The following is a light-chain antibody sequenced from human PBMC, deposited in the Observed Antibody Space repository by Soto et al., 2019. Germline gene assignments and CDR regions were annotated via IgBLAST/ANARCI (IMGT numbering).Light chain of an antibody. CDR3: QQYTNTNNPWM. CDR1: QTITTW. CDR2: DAS. V-gene: IGKV1-5*01. Sequence: DLRVTQSPLTLSTSVGDSVTITCXASQTITTWMAWYQQKPGKAPKLLVYDASTLQSGVATRFSGSGSGTEFTLIISGLQPEDSATYYCQQYTNTNNPWMFGQGTKVDI. J-gene: IGKJ1*01.